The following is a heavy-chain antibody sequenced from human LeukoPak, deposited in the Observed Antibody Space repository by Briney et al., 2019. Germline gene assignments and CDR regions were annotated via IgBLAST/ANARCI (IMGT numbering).Heavy chain of an antibody. J-gene: IGHJ5*02. D-gene: IGHD6-19*01. CDR2: IYYSGST. CDR3: ARVLGSGWVPYRWFDP. V-gene: IGHV4-59*12. Sequence: SETLSLTCTVSGGSIRNYDWSWIRQPPGKGLEWIGDIYYSGSTYYNPSVKSRVTISVDTAKNQFSLKLSCVSAADTAVYYCARVLGSGWVPYRWFDPWGQGTLVTVSS. CDR1: GGSIRNYD.